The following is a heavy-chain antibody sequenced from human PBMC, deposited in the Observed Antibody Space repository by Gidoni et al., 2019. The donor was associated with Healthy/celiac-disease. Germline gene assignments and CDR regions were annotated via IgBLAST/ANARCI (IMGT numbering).Heavy chain of an antibody. Sequence: QVQLWQPGAEVKKPGASVEVSCQGSGGTFSRDTISWVRQAPGQGLEWVGRIIPILGIANYAQKFQGRVTITADKSTSTAYMELSSLRSEDTAVYYCARVPDCSGGSCYPEGYYYGMDVWGQGTTVTVSS. CDR3: ARVPDCSGGSCYPEGYYYGMDV. CDR1: GGTFSRDT. V-gene: IGHV1-69*02. J-gene: IGHJ6*02. CDR2: IIPILGIA. D-gene: IGHD2-15*01.